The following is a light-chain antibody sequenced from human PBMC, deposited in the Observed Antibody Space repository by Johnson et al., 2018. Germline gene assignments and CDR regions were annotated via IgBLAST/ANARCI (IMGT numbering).Light chain of an antibody. J-gene: IGLJ1*01. Sequence: QSVLTQPPSVSVAPGQKVTISCSGSSSNIGNNYVSWYQQLPGTAPKLLIYENNKRTSGIPDRFSGSKSGTSATPGITGLQTGVEAHYYCGTWDSSLSAGNVFGTGTKVTVL. V-gene: IGLV1-51*02. CDR2: ENN. CDR3: GTWDSSLSAGNV. CDR1: SSNIGNNY.